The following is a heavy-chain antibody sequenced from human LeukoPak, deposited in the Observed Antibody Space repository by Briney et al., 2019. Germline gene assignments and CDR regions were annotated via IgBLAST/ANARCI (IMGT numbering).Heavy chain of an antibody. V-gene: IGHV1-8*01. CDR1: GYTFTSYD. Sequence: ASVKVSCKASGYTFTSYDINWVRQATGQGLEWMGWMNPNSGNTDYAQKFQGRVTMTRNTSISTAYMELSSLRSEDTAVYYCARAEGGYYDFWSGYPNWFDPWGQGTLVTVSS. CDR2: MNPNSGNT. J-gene: IGHJ5*02. CDR3: ARAEGGYYDFWSGYPNWFDP. D-gene: IGHD3-3*01.